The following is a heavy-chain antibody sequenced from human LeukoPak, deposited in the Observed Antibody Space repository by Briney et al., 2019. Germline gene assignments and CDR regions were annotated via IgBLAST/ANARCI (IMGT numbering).Heavy chain of an antibody. CDR3: ARLRYYYDSSGPAPFDY. CDR1: GYTFTSYG. J-gene: IGHJ4*02. D-gene: IGHD3-22*01. V-gene: IGHV1-18*01. Sequence: ASVKVSCKASGYTFTSYGISWVRQAPGQGREWMGWISAYNGNTNYAQKLQGRVTMTTDTSTSTAYMELRSLRSDDTAVYYCARLRYYYDSSGPAPFDYWGQATLVTVSS. CDR2: ISAYNGNT.